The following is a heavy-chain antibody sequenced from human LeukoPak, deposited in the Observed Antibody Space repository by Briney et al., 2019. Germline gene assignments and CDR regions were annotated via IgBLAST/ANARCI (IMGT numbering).Heavy chain of an antibody. V-gene: IGHV4-34*01. CDR2: INHSGST. CDR1: GGSFSGYY. D-gene: IGHD4-23*01. Sequence: SETLSLTCAVYGGSFSGYYWSWIRQPPGKGLEWIGEINHSGSTNYNPSLKSRVTISVDTSKNQFSLKLSSVTAADTAVYYCARRRFGGFAMGCYYYMDVWGKGTTVTVSS. CDR3: ARRRFGGFAMGCYYYMDV. J-gene: IGHJ6*03.